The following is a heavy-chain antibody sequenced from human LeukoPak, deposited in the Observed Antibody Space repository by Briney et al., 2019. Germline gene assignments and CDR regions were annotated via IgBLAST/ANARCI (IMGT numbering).Heavy chain of an antibody. J-gene: IGHJ5*02. V-gene: IGHV4-39*07. Sequence: SETLSLTCTVSGGSISSSSYYWGWIRQPPGKGLEWIGSIYYSGSTYYNPSLKSRVTISVDTSKNQFSLKVRSVTAADTAVYYCAREVLYHGSWFDPWAREPWSPSPQ. CDR1: GGSISSSSYY. D-gene: IGHD1-26*01. CDR2: IYYSGST. CDR3: AREVLYHGSWFDP.